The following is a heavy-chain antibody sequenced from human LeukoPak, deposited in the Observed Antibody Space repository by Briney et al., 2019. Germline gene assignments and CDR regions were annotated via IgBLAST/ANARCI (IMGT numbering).Heavy chain of an antibody. D-gene: IGHD4-17*01. CDR2: INHSGST. J-gene: IGHJ4*02. CDR3: ARGQGTTVTTFSFDY. Sequence: PSETLSLTCAVYGGSFSGYYWSWIRQPPGKGLEWIGEINHSGSTNYNPSLKSRVTISVDTSKNQFSLKLSSVTAADTAVYYCARGQGTTVTTFSFDYWGQGTLVTVSS. V-gene: IGHV4-34*01. CDR1: GGSFSGYY.